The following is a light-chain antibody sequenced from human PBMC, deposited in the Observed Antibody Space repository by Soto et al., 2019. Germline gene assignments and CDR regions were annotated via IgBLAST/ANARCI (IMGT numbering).Light chain of an antibody. CDR1: SSNIGSNN. CDR3: AAWDDSLNGYV. CDR2: SNN. J-gene: IGLJ1*01. Sequence: QSVLTQPPSASGTPGQRVTISCSGSSSNIGSNNVNRYQQLPGTAPKLLIYSNNQRPSGVPDRFSGSKSGTSASLAISGLQSEDEADYYCAAWDDSLNGYVFGTGTKLTVL. V-gene: IGLV1-44*01.